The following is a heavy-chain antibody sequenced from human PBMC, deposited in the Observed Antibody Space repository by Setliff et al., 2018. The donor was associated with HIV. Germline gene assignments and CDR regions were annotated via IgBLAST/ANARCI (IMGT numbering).Heavy chain of an antibody. D-gene: IGHD3-9*01. CDR3: ARWISLTGEAGFDP. V-gene: IGHV4-34*01. CDR2: IYYSGST. J-gene: IGHJ5*02. CDR1: GGSFSGSY. Sequence: SETLSLTCAVYGGSFSGSYWSWIRQPPGKGLAWIGSIYYSGSTYYNPSLKSRVTISVDTSKNQFSLNLTSVTAADTAVYYCARWISLTGEAGFDPWGQGTLVTVSS.